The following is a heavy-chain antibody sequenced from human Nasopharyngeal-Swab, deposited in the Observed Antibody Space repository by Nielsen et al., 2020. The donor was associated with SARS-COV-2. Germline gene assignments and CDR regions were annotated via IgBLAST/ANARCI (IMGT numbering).Heavy chain of an antibody. CDR2: ISYDGSNK. V-gene: IGHV3-30-3*01. Sequence: WIRPPPGKGLERVAVISYDGSNKYYADSVKGRFTISRDNSKNTLYLQMNSLRAEDTAVYYCARSGDYCSSTSCYLSDAFDIWGQGTMVTVSS. D-gene: IGHD2-2*01. CDR3: ARSGDYCSSTSCYLSDAFDI. J-gene: IGHJ3*02.